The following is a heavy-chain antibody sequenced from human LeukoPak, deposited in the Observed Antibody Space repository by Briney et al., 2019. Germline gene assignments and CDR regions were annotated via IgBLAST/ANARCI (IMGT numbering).Heavy chain of an antibody. CDR2: ISGSGVTM. Sequence: GGSLGLSCAASGFTFSSYEMNWARQAPGRGLEWVSYISGSGVTMYYADSVKGRFTISRDDAKNSLYLQMNSLRAEDTAVYYCAREDIRLDYFDYWGQGTLVTVSS. CDR1: GFTFSSYE. V-gene: IGHV3-48*03. J-gene: IGHJ4*02. D-gene: IGHD6-19*01. CDR3: AREDIRLDYFDY.